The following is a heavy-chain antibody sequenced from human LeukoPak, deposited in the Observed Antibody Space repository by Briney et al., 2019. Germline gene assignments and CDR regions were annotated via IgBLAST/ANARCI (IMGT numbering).Heavy chain of an antibody. J-gene: IGHJ4*02. CDR1: GFTFDDYA. V-gene: IGHV3-9*01. Sequence: GGSLRLSCAASGFTFDDYAMHWVRQAPGKGLEWVSGISWNSGSIGYADSVKGRFTISRDNAKNSLYLQMNSLRAEDTALYYCAKESIAVVYGNSPYFDYWGQGTLVTVSS. CDR3: AKESIAVVYGNSPYFDY. D-gene: IGHD6-19*01. CDR2: ISWNSGSI.